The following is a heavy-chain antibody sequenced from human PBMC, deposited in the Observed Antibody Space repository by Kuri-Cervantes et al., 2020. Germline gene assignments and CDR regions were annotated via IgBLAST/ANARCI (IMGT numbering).Heavy chain of an antibody. CDR3: ARDDYYGSGSYYNSYYYYGMDV. V-gene: IGHV4-4*07. CDR1: GGSISNYY. Sequence: SETLSLTCTVSGGSISNYYWSWIRQPAGKGLEWIGRIYTSGSTNYNPSLKSRVTMSVDTSKNQFSLKLSSVTAADTAVYYCARDDYYGSGSYYNSYYYYGMDVWGQGTTVTVSS. J-gene: IGHJ6*02. CDR2: IYTSGST. D-gene: IGHD3-10*01.